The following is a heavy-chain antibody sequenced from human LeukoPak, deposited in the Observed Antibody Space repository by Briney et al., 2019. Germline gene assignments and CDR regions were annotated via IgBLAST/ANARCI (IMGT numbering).Heavy chain of an antibody. Sequence: TSETLSLTCTVSGGSISSYYWSWIRQPPGKGLEWIGYIYYSGSTYYNPSLKSRVTISVDTSKNQFSLKLSSVTAADTAVYYCARTRGYTYDYDYWGQGTLVTVSS. D-gene: IGHD5-18*01. CDR1: GGSISSYY. CDR2: IYYSGST. J-gene: IGHJ4*02. V-gene: IGHV4-59*06. CDR3: ARTRGYTYDYDY.